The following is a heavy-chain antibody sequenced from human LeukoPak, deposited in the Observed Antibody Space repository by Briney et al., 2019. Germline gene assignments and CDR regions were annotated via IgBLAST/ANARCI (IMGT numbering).Heavy chain of an antibody. D-gene: IGHD6-6*01. CDR3: ASTSPIAARPMVAFDI. CDR1: GGSISSGDYY. CDR2: IYYSGST. V-gene: IGHV4-30-4*01. J-gene: IGHJ3*02. Sequence: PSQTLSLTCTVSGGSISSGDYYWSWIRQPPGKGLEWIGYIYYSGSTYYNPSLKSRVTISVDTSKNQFSLKLSSVTAADTAVYYCASTSPIAARPMVAFDIWGQGTMVTVSS.